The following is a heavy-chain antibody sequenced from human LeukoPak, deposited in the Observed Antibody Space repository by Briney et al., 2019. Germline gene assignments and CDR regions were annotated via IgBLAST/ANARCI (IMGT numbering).Heavy chain of an antibody. Sequence: PSETLSLTCAVSGGSISRGGYSWSWIRQPPGKGLEWIGYFYYSGSTNYNPSLKSRVTISVDTSKNQFSLRLSSLTAADTAVYYCARGNGWYYYWGQGTMVTVSS. J-gene: IGHJ4*02. D-gene: IGHD6-19*01. CDR1: GGSISRGGYS. CDR2: FYYSGST. V-gene: IGHV4-61*08. CDR3: ARGNGWYYY.